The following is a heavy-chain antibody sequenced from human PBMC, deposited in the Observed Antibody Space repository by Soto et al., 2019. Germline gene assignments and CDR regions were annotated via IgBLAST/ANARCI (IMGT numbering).Heavy chain of an antibody. CDR2: IIPIFGTA. D-gene: IGHD6-13*01. Sequence: QVQLVQSGAEVKKPGSSVKVSCKASGGTFSSYAISWVRQAPGQGLEWMGGIIPIFGTANYAQKFQGRVTITADKSTSTAYMELSSLRSEDTAVYYCASREGAAAGTYYYYGMDVWGQGTTVTVSS. CDR1: GGTFSSYA. J-gene: IGHJ6*02. CDR3: ASREGAAAGTYYYYGMDV. V-gene: IGHV1-69*06.